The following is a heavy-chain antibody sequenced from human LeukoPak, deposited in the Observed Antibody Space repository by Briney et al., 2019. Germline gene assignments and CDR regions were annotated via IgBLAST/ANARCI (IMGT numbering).Heavy chain of an antibody. Sequence: ASVKVSCKASGGTFSSYAISWVRQAPGQGLEWMGGIIPIFGTANYAQKFQGRVTITADESTSTAYMELSSLRSEDTAVYYCARELVDTAMAFDYWGQGTLVTVSS. V-gene: IGHV1-69*13. J-gene: IGHJ4*02. CDR3: ARELVDTAMAFDY. CDR2: IIPIFGTA. D-gene: IGHD5-18*01. CDR1: GGTFSSYA.